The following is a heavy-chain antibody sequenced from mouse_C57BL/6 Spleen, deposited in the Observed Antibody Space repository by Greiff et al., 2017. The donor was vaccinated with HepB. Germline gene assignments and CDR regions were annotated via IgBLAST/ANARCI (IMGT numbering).Heavy chain of an antibody. CDR1: GYSFTGYY. CDR3: ARWGDYSFAY. Sequence: VQLKESGPELVKPGASVKISCKASGYSFTGYYMNWVKQSPEKSLEWIGEINPSTGGTTYNQKFKAKATLTVDKSSSTAYMQLKSLTSEDSAVYYCARWGDYSFAYWGQGTLVTVSA. D-gene: IGHD1-1*01. J-gene: IGHJ3*01. V-gene: IGHV1-42*01. CDR2: INPSTGGT.